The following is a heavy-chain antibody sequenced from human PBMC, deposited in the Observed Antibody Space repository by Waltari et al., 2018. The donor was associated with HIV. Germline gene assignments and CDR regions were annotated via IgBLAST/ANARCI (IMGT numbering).Heavy chain of an antibody. J-gene: IGHJ4*02. D-gene: IGHD3-22*01. V-gene: IGHV3-53*01. CDR1: GFIVPGNY. Sequence: EVQLVQSGGGLIQPGGSLTLSCAASGFIVPGNYMNWVRQAPGKGLEWVSVIYSGGDTYYADSVQGRFTISRDSSKNTVFLQMNSLRAEDTAVYYCAREGDSSVYFDYWGQGILVSVSS. CDR3: AREGDSSVYFDY. CDR2: IYSGGDT.